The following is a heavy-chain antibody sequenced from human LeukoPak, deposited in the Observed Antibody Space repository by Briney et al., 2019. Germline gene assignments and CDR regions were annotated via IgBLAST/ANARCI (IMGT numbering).Heavy chain of an antibody. CDR2: IRYDGSNK. Sequence: PGRSLRLSCAAAGFTFSSYSMNWVRKAPGKGLGWVAFIRYDGSNKYYADSVKGRFTISRDNSKNTLYLQMNSLRAEDTAVYYCSAISSGSYFASFDYWGQGTLVTVSS. V-gene: IGHV3-30*02. CDR3: SAISSGSYFASFDY. J-gene: IGHJ4*02. CDR1: GFTFSSYS. D-gene: IGHD1-26*01.